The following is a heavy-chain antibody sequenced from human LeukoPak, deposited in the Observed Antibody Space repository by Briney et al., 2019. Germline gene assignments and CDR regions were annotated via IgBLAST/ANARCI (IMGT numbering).Heavy chain of an antibody. D-gene: IGHD1-1*01. CDR2: IYYSGST. CDR3: ARLKRLYYFDY. Sequence: SETLSLTCTVSGGSISSYYWSWIRQPPGKGVEWIGYIYYSGSTNYNPSLKSRVTISVDTSKNQFSLKLSSVTAADTAVYYCARLKRLYYFDYWGQGTLVTVSS. J-gene: IGHJ4*02. V-gene: IGHV4-59*08. CDR1: GGSISSYY.